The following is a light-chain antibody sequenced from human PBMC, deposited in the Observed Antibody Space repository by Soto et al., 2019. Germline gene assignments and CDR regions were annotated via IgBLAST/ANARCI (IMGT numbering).Light chain of an antibody. CDR2: DVS. V-gene: IGKV1-5*01. Sequence: DIQMTNSPSTLSASVGDRVIITCRASQSISRRLAWYQQKPGKAPRLLIYDVSTLESGVPSRFSGSGSGTEFILTISGLQPDDFATYYCQQYNSYSWTFGQGTKVDIK. CDR3: QQYNSYSWT. J-gene: IGKJ1*01. CDR1: QSISRR.